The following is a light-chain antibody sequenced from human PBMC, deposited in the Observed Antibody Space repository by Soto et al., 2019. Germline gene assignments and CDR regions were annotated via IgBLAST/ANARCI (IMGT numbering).Light chain of an antibody. CDR3: QQNYSNPWT. J-gene: IGKJ1*01. CDR1: QRISSY. Sequence: DIQMTQSPSTLSASFGDRVTITCRACQRISSYLKWYQQKPGKAPELLIFDASSLQSGVPSRFSGSGSGTEFTLTISSLQPEDSATYYCQQNYSNPWTFGQGTKVDIK. CDR2: DAS. V-gene: IGKV1-5*01.